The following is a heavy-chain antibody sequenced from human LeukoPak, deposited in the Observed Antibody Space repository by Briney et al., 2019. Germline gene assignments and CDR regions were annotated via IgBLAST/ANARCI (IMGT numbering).Heavy chain of an antibody. CDR1: GGSISSYY. CDR2: IYYSGST. D-gene: IGHD3-10*01. Sequence: SETLSLTCTVSGGSISSYYWSWIRQPPGKGLEWIGYIYYSGSTNYNPSLKSRVTTSVDTSKNQFSLKLSSVTAADTAVYYCARGTFMVRGLFRPTLFDYWGQGTLVTVSS. J-gene: IGHJ4*02. CDR3: ARGTFMVRGLFRPTLFDY. V-gene: IGHV4-59*01.